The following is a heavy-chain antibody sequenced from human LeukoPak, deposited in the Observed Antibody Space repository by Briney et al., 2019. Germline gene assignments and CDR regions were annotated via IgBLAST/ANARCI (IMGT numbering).Heavy chain of an antibody. CDR3: ARVGESPSSGWYY. V-gene: IGHV1-69*13. D-gene: IGHD6-19*01. Sequence: VASVKVSCKASGGTFSSYAISWVRQAPGQGLEWMGGIIPIFGTANYAQKFQGRVTITADESTSTAYMELSSLRSEDTAVYYCARVGESPSSGWYYWGQGTLVTVSS. CDR2: IIPIFGTA. CDR1: GGTFSSYA. J-gene: IGHJ4*02.